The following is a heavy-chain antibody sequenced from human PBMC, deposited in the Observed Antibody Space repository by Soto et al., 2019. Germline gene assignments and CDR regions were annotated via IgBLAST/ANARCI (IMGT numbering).Heavy chain of an antibody. Sequence: QVQLQESGPGLVKPSETLSLTCTVSGGSISSYYWSWIRQPPGKGLEWIGYIYYSGSTNYNPSLKSRVTKSVDTSKNQFSLKLSSVTAADTAVYYCATHGGGGYSSGWVDYWGQGTLVTVSS. D-gene: IGHD6-19*01. J-gene: IGHJ4*02. V-gene: IGHV4-59*08. CDR3: ATHGGGGYSSGWVDY. CDR2: IYYSGST. CDR1: GGSISSYY.